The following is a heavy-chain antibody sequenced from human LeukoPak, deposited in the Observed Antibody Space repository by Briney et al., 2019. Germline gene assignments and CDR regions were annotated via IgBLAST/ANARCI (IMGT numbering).Heavy chain of an antibody. Sequence: ASVKVSRKASGYTFTSYGISWVRQAPGQGLEWMGWISAYNGNTNYAQKLQGRVTMTTDTSTSTAYMELRSLRSDDTAVYYCARDGYDSSGYYPHFDYWGQGTLVTVSS. CDR2: ISAYNGNT. CDR1: GYTFTSYG. CDR3: ARDGYDSSGYYPHFDY. J-gene: IGHJ4*02. D-gene: IGHD3-22*01. V-gene: IGHV1-18*01.